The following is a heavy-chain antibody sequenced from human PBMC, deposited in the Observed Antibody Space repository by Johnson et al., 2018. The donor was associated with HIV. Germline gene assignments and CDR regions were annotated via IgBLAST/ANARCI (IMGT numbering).Heavy chain of an antibody. V-gene: IGHV3-30*03. CDR2: VSYDGNNK. J-gene: IGHJ3*02. Sequence: QEQLVESWGGVVQPGRSLRLSCAASGFNFRTYGMHWVRQAPGKGLEWVAVVSYDGNNKYYGDSVKGRFTVSRDNSKNTMYLQMNSLRAEDTAVYYCATSGDKYSSNLGDAFDIWGQGTMVTVSS. CDR3: ATSGDKYSSNLGDAFDI. D-gene: IGHD6-13*01. CDR1: GFNFRTYG.